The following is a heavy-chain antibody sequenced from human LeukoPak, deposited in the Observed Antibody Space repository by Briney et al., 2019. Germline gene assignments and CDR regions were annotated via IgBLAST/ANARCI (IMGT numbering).Heavy chain of an antibody. V-gene: IGHV3-74*01. CDR1: GFTFSYSW. CDR3: ARGGYYYDSSGYHYY. CDR2: INSDGSST. Sequence: GGSLRLSCEASGFTFSYSWMQWVRQAPGKGLVWVSRINSDGSSTSYADSVKGRFTISRDNAKNTLYLQMSSLRAEDTAVYYRARGGYYYDSSGYHYYWGQGTLVTVSS. J-gene: IGHJ4*02. D-gene: IGHD3-22*01.